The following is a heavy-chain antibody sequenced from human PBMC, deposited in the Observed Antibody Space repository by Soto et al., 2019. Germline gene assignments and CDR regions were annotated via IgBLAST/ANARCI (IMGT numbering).Heavy chain of an antibody. CDR3: ARDKAAAAKGVHFDS. J-gene: IGHJ4*02. V-gene: IGHV3-33*01. CDR1: TFIVNNYV. Sequence: LXLSCSTSTFIVNNYVIDWVGQAPGKGLEWVAVVWHDGKYKYYADSVRGRFTISRDKSNNTVFLQMDSLRAEDTAVYYCARDKAAAAKGVHFDSWGQGTLVTVSS. CDR2: VWHDGKYK. D-gene: IGHD6-13*01.